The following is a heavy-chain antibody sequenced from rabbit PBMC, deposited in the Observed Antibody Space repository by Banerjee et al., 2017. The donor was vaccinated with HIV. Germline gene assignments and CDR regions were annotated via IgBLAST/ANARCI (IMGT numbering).Heavy chain of an antibody. D-gene: IGHD8-1*01. CDR3: ARGDAGSSFWGSL. CDR2: INTSSGNT. V-gene: IGHV1S45*01. CDR1: GFSFSNKYV. J-gene: IGHJ4*01. Sequence: QEQLEESGGDLVKPEGSLTLTCTASGFSFSNKYVMCWVRQAPGKGLEWIACINTSSGNTVYATWAKGRFTISKASWTTVTLQMTSLTAADTASYFCARGDAGSSFWGSLWGQGTLVTVS.